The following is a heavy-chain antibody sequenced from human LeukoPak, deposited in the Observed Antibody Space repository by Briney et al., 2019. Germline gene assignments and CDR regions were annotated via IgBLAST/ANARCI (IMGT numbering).Heavy chain of an antibody. CDR3: ARDNYNYDSTTPAAAFDY. J-gene: IGHJ4*02. V-gene: IGHV4-4*07. Sequence: SETLSLTCTVSGGSISSYYWSWIRQPAGKGLEWIGRIYTSGSTNYNPSLKSRVTMSVDTSKNQFSLKLSSVTAAATAVYYCARDNYNYDSTTPAAAFDYWGQGTLVTVSS. CDR2: IYTSGST. D-gene: IGHD3-22*01. CDR1: GGSISSYY.